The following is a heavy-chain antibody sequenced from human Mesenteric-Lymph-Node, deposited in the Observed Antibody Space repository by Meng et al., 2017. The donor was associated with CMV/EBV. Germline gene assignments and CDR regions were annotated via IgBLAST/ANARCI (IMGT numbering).Heavy chain of an antibody. CDR3: ARARSRSGARYYFDY. V-gene: IGHV3-53*05. D-gene: IGHD3-3*01. J-gene: IGHJ4*02. Sequence: GESLKISCAASGFTVSSNYMSWVRQAPGKGLEWVSVIYSCGSTYYADSVKGRFTISRDNSKNTLYLQMNSLRAEDTAVYYCARARSRSGARYYFDYWGQGTLVTVSS. CDR2: IYSCGST. CDR1: GFTVSSNY.